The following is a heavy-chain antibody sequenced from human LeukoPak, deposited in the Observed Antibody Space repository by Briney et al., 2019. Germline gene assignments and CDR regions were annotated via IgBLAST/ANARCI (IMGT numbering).Heavy chain of an antibody. D-gene: IGHD6-19*01. CDR3: ARGSVPGIAVADYNWFDP. J-gene: IGHJ5*02. Sequence: SVKVSCKASGGTFSSYAISWVRQAPGQGLEWMGRIIPILGIANYAQKFQGRVTITADKSTSTAYMELSSLRSEDTAVYYCARGSVPGIAVADYNWFDPWGQGTLVTVSS. V-gene: IGHV1-69*04. CDR2: IIPILGIA. CDR1: GGTFSSYA.